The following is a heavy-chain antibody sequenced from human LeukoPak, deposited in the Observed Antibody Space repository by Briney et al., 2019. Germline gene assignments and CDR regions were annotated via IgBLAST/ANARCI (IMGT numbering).Heavy chain of an antibody. V-gene: IGHV4-39*01. CDR1: GGSIRSGSYY. Sequence: SETLSLTCTVSGGSIRSGSYYWGWIRQSPGKGLEWIGSDFDSGSTFYKQSLKSRFAISVDTSKNHFSLKLSSVTDADTSVYYCARHGGYCGSTPCRLDYYHYMDVWGKGTTVTVSS. CDR3: ARHGGYCGSTPCRLDYYHYMDV. D-gene: IGHD2-2*01. CDR2: DFDSGST. J-gene: IGHJ6*03.